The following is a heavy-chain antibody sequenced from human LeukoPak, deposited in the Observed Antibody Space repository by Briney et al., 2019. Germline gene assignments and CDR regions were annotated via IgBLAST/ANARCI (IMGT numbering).Heavy chain of an antibody. CDR3: ARRQSGSYYGKYWFDP. J-gene: IGHJ5*02. D-gene: IGHD1-26*01. Sequence: PSETLSLTCTVSGGSITSSTYNWAWIRQPPGKALEWIGSIYYTGSTDYNPSLKSRVTISVDTSKNQSSLNLGSVTAADTAVYYCARRQSGSYYGKYWFDPWGQGTLVTVSS. CDR1: GGSITSSTYN. CDR2: IYYTGST. V-gene: IGHV4-39*01.